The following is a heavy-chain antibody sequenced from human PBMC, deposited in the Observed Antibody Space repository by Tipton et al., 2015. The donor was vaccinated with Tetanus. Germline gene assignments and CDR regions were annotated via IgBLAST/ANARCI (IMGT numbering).Heavy chain of an antibody. J-gene: IGHJ4*02. CDR3: ARGLGSLTGHYSIMEIYYFDY. CDR2: IYYSGST. Sequence: TLSLTCTVSGGSISSSSYYWGWIRQPPGKGLEWIGSIYYSGSTYYNPSLKSRVTISVDTSKNQFSLKLSSVTAADTAVYYCARGLGSLTGHYSIMEIYYFDYWGQGTLVTVSS. CDR1: GGSISSSSYY. V-gene: IGHV4-39*07. D-gene: IGHD4-11*01.